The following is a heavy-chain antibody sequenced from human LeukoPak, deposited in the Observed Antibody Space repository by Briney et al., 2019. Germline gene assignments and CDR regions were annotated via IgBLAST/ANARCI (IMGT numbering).Heavy chain of an antibody. CDR3: ARGVWAPFDS. J-gene: IGHJ4*02. CDR1: GFSISNYW. V-gene: IGHV3-7*01. CDR2: IKQDGSEK. Sequence: GGSLRLSCAASGFSISNYWMNWVRQAPVKGLEWVANIKQDGSEKNYVDSVKGRLTISRDNAKNSLILQMNSLRDEDTAVYYCARGVWAPFDSWGQGTLVSVSS. D-gene: IGHD7-27*01.